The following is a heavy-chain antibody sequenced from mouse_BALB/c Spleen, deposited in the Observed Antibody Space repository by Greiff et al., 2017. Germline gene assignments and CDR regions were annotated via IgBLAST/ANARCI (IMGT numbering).Heavy chain of an antibody. CDR1: GFTFSSYA. CDR3: AREGGYGSDY. V-gene: IGHV5-6-5*01. J-gene: IGHJ2*01. D-gene: IGHD2-2*01. Sequence: EVKLMESGGGLVKPGGSLKLSCAASGFTFSSYAMSWVRQTPEKRLEWVASISSGGSTYYPDSVKGRFTISRDNARNILYLQMSSLRSEDTAMYYCAREGGYGSDYWGQGTTLTVSS. CDR2: ISSGGST.